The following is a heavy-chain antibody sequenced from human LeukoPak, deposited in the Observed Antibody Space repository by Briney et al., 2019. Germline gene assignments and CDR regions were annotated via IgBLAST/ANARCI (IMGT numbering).Heavy chain of an antibody. J-gene: IGHJ6*03. CDR3: ARDENGSGSYWYYYMDV. CDR1: GYTFTGYY. D-gene: IGHD3-10*01. V-gene: IGHV1-2*02. CDR2: INPNSGGT. Sequence: ASVKVSCKASGYTFTGYYMHWVRQAPGQGLEWMGWINPNSGGTNYAQKFQGRVTMTRDTSISTAYMVLSRLRSDDTAVYYCARDENGSGSYWYYYMDVWGKGTTVTISS.